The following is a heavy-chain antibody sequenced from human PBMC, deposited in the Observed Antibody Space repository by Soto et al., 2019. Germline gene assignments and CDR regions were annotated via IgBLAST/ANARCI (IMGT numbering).Heavy chain of an antibody. CDR1: GFTFSSYS. CDR3: ARVPIAVALAGMDV. D-gene: IGHD6-19*01. V-gene: IGHV3-21*01. Sequence: GGSLRLSCAASGFTFSSYSMNWVRQAPGKGLEWVSSISSSSSYIYYADSVKGRFTISRDNAKNSLYLQMNSLRAEDTAVYYCARVPIAVALAGMDVWGQGTTVTVSS. J-gene: IGHJ6*02. CDR2: ISSSSSYI.